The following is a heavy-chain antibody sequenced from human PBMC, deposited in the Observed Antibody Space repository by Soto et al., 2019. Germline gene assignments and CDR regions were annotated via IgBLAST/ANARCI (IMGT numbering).Heavy chain of an antibody. V-gene: IGHV3-13*05. D-gene: IGHD2-2*01. CDR1: GFPFSTYD. J-gene: IGHJ6*02. Sequence: GGSLRLSCAASGFPFSTYDMHLVRQSTGKGLEWVSAIGAADDPYYSGSVKGRFTISRENAKSSLSLQMNSLRVGDTAVYYCARAYSGQLPRRADEYYAMDVWGPGTKVTVYS. CDR2: IGAADDP. CDR3: ARAYSGQLPRRADEYYAMDV.